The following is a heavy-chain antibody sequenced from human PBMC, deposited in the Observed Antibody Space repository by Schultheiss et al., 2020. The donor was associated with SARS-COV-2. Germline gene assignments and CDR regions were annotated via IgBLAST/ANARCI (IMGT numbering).Heavy chain of an antibody. CDR2: IIPIFGTA. D-gene: IGHD2-21*01. V-gene: IGHV1-69*06. CDR1: GYTFTSYG. Sequence: SVKVSCKASGYTFTSYGISWVRQAPGQGLEWMGWIIPIFGTANYAQKFQGRVTITADKSTSTAYMELSSLRSEDTAVYYCACFDCGGARYYFDYWGQGTLVTVSS. CDR3: ACFDCGGARYYFDY. J-gene: IGHJ4*02.